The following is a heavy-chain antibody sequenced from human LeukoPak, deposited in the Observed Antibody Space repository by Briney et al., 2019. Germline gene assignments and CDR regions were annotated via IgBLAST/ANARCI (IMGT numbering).Heavy chain of an antibody. CDR3: ATDLERIRTFDY. V-gene: IGHV1-24*01. CDR2: FDPEDGET. J-gene: IGHJ4*02. D-gene: IGHD1-1*01. Sequence: ASVKVSCKVSGYTLTELSMHWVRQAPGKGLEWRGGFDPEDGETIYAQKFQGRVTMTEDTSTDTAYMELSSLRSEDTAVYYCATDLERIRTFDYWGQGTLVTVSS. CDR1: GYTLTELS.